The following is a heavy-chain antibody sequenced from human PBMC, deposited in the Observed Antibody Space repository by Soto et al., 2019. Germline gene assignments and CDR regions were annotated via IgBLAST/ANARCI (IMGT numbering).Heavy chain of an antibody. J-gene: IGHJ5*02. CDR2: IIPIFGTA. CDR1: GGTFSSYA. V-gene: IGHV1-69*13. Sequence: GASVKVSCKASGGTFSSYAISWVRQAPGQGLEWMGGIIPIFGTANYAQKFQGRVTITADESTSTAYMELSSLRSEDTAVYYCARDHVPGAANWFDPWGQGTLVTVSS. CDR3: ARDHVPGAANWFDP.